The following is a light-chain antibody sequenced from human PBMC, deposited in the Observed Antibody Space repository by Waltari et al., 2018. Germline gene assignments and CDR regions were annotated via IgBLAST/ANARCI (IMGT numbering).Light chain of an antibody. CDR1: QSLVHSNGNTY. V-gene: IGKV2-28*01. CDR2: LGF. J-gene: IGKJ1*01. CDR3: MQALLTPRT. Sequence: DIVMTQSPLSLTVTPGEPASISCRSSQSLVHSNGNTYFDWYLQKPGQSPQILIYLGFTRASGVPDRFSGSGSGTDFTLKISRVEAEDVGIYYCMQALLTPRTFGQGTRVEIK.